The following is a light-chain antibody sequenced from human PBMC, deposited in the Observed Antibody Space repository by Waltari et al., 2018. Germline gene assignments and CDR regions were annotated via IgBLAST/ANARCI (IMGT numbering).Light chain of an antibody. Sequence: QTVVTQAPSLSVSPGGTVTLTFALSSGSLYTRSYPTWYQQTPGQAPRTRVYKANARSSGVPDRFSGSIRGNTAALTITGAQADDESDYYCALYMGSGIWVFGGGTRLTVL. V-gene: IGLV8-61*01. CDR3: ALYMGSGIWV. J-gene: IGLJ3*02. CDR2: KAN. CDR1: SGSLYTRSY.